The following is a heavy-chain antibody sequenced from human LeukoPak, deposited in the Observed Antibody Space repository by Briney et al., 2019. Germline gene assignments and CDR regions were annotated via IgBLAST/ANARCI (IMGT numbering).Heavy chain of an antibody. D-gene: IGHD3-10*01. V-gene: IGHV3-15*01. CDR3: ITDRWEFPISHSMDY. CDR1: GSNFNYAW. J-gene: IGHJ4*02. CDR2: IKSKTDGGTT. Sequence: GGSLRLSCARSGSNFNYAWMNWVRQAPGKGLEWVGRIKSKTDGGTTDYAAPVKGRFTISRDDSKTTLYLQMNSLKTEDTAVYYCITDRWEFPISHSMDYWGQGSLVTVSS.